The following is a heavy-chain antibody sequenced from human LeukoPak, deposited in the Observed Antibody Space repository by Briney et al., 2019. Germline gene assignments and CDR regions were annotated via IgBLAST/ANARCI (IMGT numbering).Heavy chain of an antibody. Sequence: ASVKVSCKASGYTFTGYYMHWVRQAPGQGLEWMGWINPNSGGTNYAQKFQGRVTMTRDTSISTAYMELSRLRSDGTAVYYCARGTRITMVRGGRWSDPWGQGTLVTVSS. D-gene: IGHD3-10*01. J-gene: IGHJ5*02. CDR1: GYTFTGYY. CDR3: ARGTRITMVRGGRWSDP. CDR2: INPNSGGT. V-gene: IGHV1-2*02.